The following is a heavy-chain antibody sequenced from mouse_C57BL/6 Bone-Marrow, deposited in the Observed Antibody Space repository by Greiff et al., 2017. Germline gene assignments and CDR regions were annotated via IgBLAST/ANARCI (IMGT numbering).Heavy chain of an antibody. V-gene: IGHV1-69*01. CDR1: GYTFTSYW. CDR2: IDPSDSYT. D-gene: IGHD1-1*02. Sequence: QVQLQQPGAELVMPGASVKLSCKASGYTFTSYWMHWVKQRPGQGLEWIGEIDPSDSYTNYNQKFKGKSTLTVDKSSSTAYMQLSSLTSEDSAVYYCARDSSYGLDYWGQGTTLTVSS. J-gene: IGHJ2*01. CDR3: ARDSSYGLDY.